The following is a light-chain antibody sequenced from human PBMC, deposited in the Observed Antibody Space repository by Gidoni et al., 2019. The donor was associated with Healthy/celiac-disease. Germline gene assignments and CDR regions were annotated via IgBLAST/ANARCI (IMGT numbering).Light chain of an antibody. CDR3: QQYGSSPLYT. CDR2: GAA. Sequence: EIVLTQSPGTLSLSPGESATLSCRASQSVSSSYLAWYQQKPGQAPRPLIYGAASRATGIPDRFSGSGSGTDFTLTISRLEPEDFAVYYCQQYGSSPLYTFGQGTKLEIK. CDR1: QSVSSSY. J-gene: IGKJ2*01. V-gene: IGKV3-20*01.